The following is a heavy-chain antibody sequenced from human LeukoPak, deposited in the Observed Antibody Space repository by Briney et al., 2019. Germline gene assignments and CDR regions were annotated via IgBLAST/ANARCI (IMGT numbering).Heavy chain of an antibody. CDR3: ARAKWDIVATISDYYYYGMDV. J-gene: IGHJ6*02. V-gene: IGHV3-7*01. D-gene: IGHD5-12*01. CDR2: IKQDGSEK. Sequence: PGGSLRLSCAASGFTFSSYWMSWVRQAPGKGLEWVANIKQDGSEKYYVDSVKGRFTISRDNAKNSLYLQMNSLRAEDTAVYYCARAKWDIVATISDYYYYGMDVWGQGTTVTVSS. CDR1: GFTFSSYW.